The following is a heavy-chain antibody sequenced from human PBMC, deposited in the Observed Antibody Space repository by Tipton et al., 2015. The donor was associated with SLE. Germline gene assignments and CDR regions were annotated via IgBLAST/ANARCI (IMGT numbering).Heavy chain of an antibody. V-gene: IGHV3-23*01. CDR1: GFTFSRYA. CDR2: IVGGGTRT. CDR3: ARGPFQRWPPGAY. D-gene: IGHD6-19*01. J-gene: IGHJ4*02. Sequence: SLRLSCAASGFTFSRYAMNWVRQAPGKGLEWVSGIVGGGTRTFYSDSVKGRFIVSRDDSKNTLYLQMNMLRTDDTAVYYCARGPFQRWPPGAYWGQGTLVTVSS.